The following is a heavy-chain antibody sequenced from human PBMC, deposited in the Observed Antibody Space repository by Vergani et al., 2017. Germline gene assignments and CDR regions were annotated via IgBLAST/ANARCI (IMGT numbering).Heavy chain of an antibody. CDR2: IYYSGST. CDR3: ARGYSSYYFDY. V-gene: IGHV4-59*01. D-gene: IGHD6-13*01. Sequence: QVQLQESGPGLVKPSETLSLTCTVSGGPISSYYWSWIRQPPGKGLEWIGYIYYSGSTNYNPSLKSRVTISVDTSKNQFSLKLSSVTAADTAVYYCARGYSSYYFDYWGQGTLVTVSS. J-gene: IGHJ4*02. CDR1: GGPISSYY.